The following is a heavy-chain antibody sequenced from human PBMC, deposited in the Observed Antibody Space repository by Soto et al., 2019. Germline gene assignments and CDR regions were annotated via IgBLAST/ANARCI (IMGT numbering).Heavy chain of an antibody. Sequence: SVKVSWKEPRESLTSKYRSWVNQDTGQGLEWMGVINPHSCSTKYAQKFQGRITMTRDTSRSTVYMELSSLRSDDTAIYYCARSSGGNFGIIIEGSNWFDHWGQGTLVTVSS. CDR2: INPHSCST. D-gene: IGHD3-3*01. CDR3: ARSSGGNFGIIIEGSNWFDH. V-gene: IGHV1-46*01. CDR1: RESLTSKY. J-gene: IGHJ5*02.